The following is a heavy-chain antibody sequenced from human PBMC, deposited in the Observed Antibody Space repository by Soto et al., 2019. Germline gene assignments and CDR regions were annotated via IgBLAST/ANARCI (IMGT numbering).Heavy chain of an antibody. Sequence: GGSLRLSCAASGFTFSSYAMSWVRQAPGKGLECVSTISGSGGTTYYADSVKGRFTISRDNSKNTLYLQMNSLRAEDTAVYYCAKVRSTKIFDVVSLFDYWGQGTLVTVSS. CDR3: AKVRSTKIFDVVSLFDY. J-gene: IGHJ4*02. D-gene: IGHD3-3*01. CDR1: GFTFSSYA. CDR2: ISGSGGTT. V-gene: IGHV3-23*01.